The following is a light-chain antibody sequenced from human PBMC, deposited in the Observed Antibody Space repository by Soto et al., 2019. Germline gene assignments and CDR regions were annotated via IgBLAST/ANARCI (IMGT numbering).Light chain of an antibody. CDR3: QQRSNWPPVT. Sequence: EIVLTQSPATLSLSPGERATLSCRASQSVSNYLAWYQQKPGQAPRLLNYDASNRASGIPARFSGSGSGTDFTLTISSLDPEDLAVYYCQQRSNWPPVTFGGGTKVEIK. V-gene: IGKV3-11*01. J-gene: IGKJ4*01. CDR2: DAS. CDR1: QSVSNY.